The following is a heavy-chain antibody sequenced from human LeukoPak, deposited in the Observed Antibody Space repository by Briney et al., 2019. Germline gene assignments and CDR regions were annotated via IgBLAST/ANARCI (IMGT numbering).Heavy chain of an antibody. V-gene: IGHV3-7*01. CDR2: IKQDGSQS. Sequence: GGSLRLSCAASGFTFSNYWVNWVRQAPGKGLEWLANIKQDGSQSHYVDSVKGRFTISRDNAKNSLYLQMNTLRAEDTAVYYCARDYSASGSFDYWGQGAPVTVSS. D-gene: IGHD3-10*01. CDR3: ARDYSASGSFDY. J-gene: IGHJ4*02. CDR1: GFTFSNYW.